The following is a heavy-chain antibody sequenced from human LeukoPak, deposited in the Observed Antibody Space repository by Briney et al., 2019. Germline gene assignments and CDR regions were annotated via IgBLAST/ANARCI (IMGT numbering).Heavy chain of an antibody. CDR2: ISGSGGST. Sequence: GGSLRLSCAASGFTFRNNWMHWVRQAPGKGLEWVSAISGSGGSTYYADSVKGRFTISRDNSKNTLYLQMNSLRAEDTAVYYCAKAGDCSSTSRYSALDYYYYYGMDVWGQGTTVTVSS. D-gene: IGHD2-2*01. V-gene: IGHV3-23*01. J-gene: IGHJ6*02. CDR3: AKAGDCSSTSRYSALDYYYYYGMDV. CDR1: GFTFRNNW.